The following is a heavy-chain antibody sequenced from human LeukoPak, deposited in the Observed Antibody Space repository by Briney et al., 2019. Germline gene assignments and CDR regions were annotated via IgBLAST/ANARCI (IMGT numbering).Heavy chain of an antibody. CDR2: ISGSGGST. V-gene: IGHV3-23*01. CDR3: AKWGYYDSTEDY. Sequence: GGSLRLSCAASGFTFSSYAMSWVRQAPGKGLEWVSAISGSGGSTYYADSVKGRFTISRDNSKNTLYLQMNSLRVEDTAVYYCAKWGYYDSTEDYWGQGTLVTVSS. J-gene: IGHJ4*02. CDR1: GFTFSSYA. D-gene: IGHD3-22*01.